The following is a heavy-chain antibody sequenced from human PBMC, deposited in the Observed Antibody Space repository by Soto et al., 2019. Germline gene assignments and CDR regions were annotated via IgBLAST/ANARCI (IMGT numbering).Heavy chain of an antibody. J-gene: IGHJ2*01. Sequence: QVQLQDSGPGLVKPSQTLSLTCTVSDDSISSGGYYWSWIRQHPGKGLEWIGYIYGTGNMYYKSSLKSRLTFSVDTSKTHFSLNLTSLTAADTAVYDCARVTDTWFFALGGGGPMVTVSS. CDR1: DDSISSGGYY. CDR2: IYGTGNM. V-gene: IGHV4-31*03. D-gene: IGHD3-9*01. CDR3: ARVTDTWFFAL.